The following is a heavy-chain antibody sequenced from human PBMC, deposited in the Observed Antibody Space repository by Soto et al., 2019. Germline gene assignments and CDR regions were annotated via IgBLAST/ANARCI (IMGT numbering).Heavy chain of an antibody. CDR2: VNAGNGNT. J-gene: IGHJ4*02. CDR3: ARGIWTMTRGAYYFDN. CDR1: GYTFTXYA. D-gene: IGHD3-10*01. Sequence: ASVKVSCKASGYTFTXYAMQWVRQAPGQRLEWMGWVNAGNGNTKYSQKFLGRVTITRDTSASTAYMELSSLTSEDTAIYYCARGIWTMTRGAYYFDNWGQGTLVTVSS. V-gene: IGHV1-3*01.